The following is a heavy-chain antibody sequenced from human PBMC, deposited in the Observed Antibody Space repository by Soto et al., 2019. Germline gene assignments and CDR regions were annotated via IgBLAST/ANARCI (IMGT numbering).Heavy chain of an antibody. CDR2: ISWNSGSL. V-gene: IGHV3-9*01. D-gene: IGHD1-26*01. J-gene: IGHJ3*02. CDR1: VFTCENSA. CDR3: AKDLYRTNGVVGATTVHEALAI. Sequence: VQLVESGGGLVQPGRSLRLSCAASVFTCENSAMHWVRQAPGKGLEWVSGISWNSGSLGYADSVKGRFTISRDNAKNSLYLQLKRRRAEETALYYCAKDLYRTNGVVGATTVHEALAIWGNGTMVIVSS.